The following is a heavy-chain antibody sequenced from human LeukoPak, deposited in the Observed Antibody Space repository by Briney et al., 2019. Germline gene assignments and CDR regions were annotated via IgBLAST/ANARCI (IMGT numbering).Heavy chain of an antibody. V-gene: IGHV3-48*04. Sequence: PGGSLRLSCVASGFTFSSYSMNRVRQAPGKGLEWVSYVSDSSSNIYYADSVKGRFTISRDNAKNSLYLQMNSLRAEDTAVYYCARGGDYWGQGTLVTVSS. J-gene: IGHJ4*02. CDR2: VSDSSSNI. CDR3: ARGGDY. CDR1: GFTFSSYS.